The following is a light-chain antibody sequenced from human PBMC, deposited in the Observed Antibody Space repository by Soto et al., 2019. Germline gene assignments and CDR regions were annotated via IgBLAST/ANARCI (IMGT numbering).Light chain of an antibody. V-gene: IGKV3-15*01. CDR2: GAS. CDR1: QSVSDN. CDR3: QQYSDWPRT. Sequence: ELVMTQSPATLSVTPGERATLSCRASQSVSDNLAWYQQKPGQAPRLLIYGASTRATDIPVRISGSGSGTAFTLTISNLQSEDFAVYYCQQYSDWPRTFGQGTKVDIK. J-gene: IGKJ1*01.